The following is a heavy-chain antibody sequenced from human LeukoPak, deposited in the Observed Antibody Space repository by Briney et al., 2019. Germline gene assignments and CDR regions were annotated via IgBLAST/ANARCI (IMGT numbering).Heavy chain of an antibody. CDR3: AREGYYGSGSPPSLYFDY. Sequence: GGSLRLSCAPSGFTFRNYVIHWVRQAPGKGLEWVAVTSSDLNVKLYADSVKGRFTISRDNSRSTLYLQMNSLRPEDTAIYYCAREGYYGSGSPPSLYFDYWGQGTLVTVSS. J-gene: IGHJ4*02. CDR2: TSSDLNVK. CDR1: GFTFRNYV. V-gene: IGHV3-30-3*01. D-gene: IGHD3-10*01.